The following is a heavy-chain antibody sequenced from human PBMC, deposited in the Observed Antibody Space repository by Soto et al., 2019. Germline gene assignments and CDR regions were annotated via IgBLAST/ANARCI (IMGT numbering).Heavy chain of an antibody. Sequence: SETLSLTCAVSGGPISRGGYSWSWIRQPPGKGLEWIGYIYHSGSTYYNPSLKSRVTISVDRSKNQFSLKLSSVTAADTAVYYCAGRITIFGVASDNWFAPWGQGTLVTVSS. V-gene: IGHV4-30-2*01. CDR1: GGPISRGGYS. CDR3: AGRITIFGVASDNWFAP. CDR2: IYHSGST. J-gene: IGHJ5*02. D-gene: IGHD3-3*01.